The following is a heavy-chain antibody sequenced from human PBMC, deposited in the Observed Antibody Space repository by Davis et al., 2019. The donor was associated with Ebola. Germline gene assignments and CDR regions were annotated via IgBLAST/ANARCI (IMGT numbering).Heavy chain of an antibody. D-gene: IGHD6-19*01. CDR3: ATRGYSSGWPDY. J-gene: IGHJ4*02. Sequence: GGSLRLSCAASGFTFSSYSMNWVRQAPGKGLEWVSYISSSSSTIYYADSVKGRFTISRDNSKNTLYLQVNSLRVEDTAVYYCATRGYSSGWPDYWGQGTLVTVSS. V-gene: IGHV3-48*01. CDR2: ISSSSSTI. CDR1: GFTFSSYS.